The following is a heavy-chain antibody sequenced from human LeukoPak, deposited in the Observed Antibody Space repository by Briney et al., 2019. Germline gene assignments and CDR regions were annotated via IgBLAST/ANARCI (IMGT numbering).Heavy chain of an antibody. D-gene: IGHD3-22*01. J-gene: IGHJ4*02. CDR2: IYPGNSDT. Sequence: GESLKISSKGSGXSFTSYSIGWVRQMPGKGLEWMGIIYPGNSDTKYSPSFQGQVTISADKSISTAYLQWSSLKASDTAMYYCARRDYYEGFDYWGQGTLVTVSS. CDR1: GXSFTSYS. V-gene: IGHV5-51*01. CDR3: ARRDYYEGFDY.